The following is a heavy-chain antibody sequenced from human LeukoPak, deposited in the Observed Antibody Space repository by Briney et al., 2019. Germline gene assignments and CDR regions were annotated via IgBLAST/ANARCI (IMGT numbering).Heavy chain of an antibody. CDR2: AGWAGGTT. CDR3: AKELDTMFFDY. V-gene: IGHV3-43*01. Sequence: GGSLRLSCATSGFSFDRYTIHWVRQAPGKGLEWVSLAGWAGGTTYYSDSVRGRFTISRDSGKNSVYLQMNSLTTDDTAFYFCAKELDTMFFDYWGQGALVTVSS. D-gene: IGHD5-18*01. CDR1: GFSFDRYT. J-gene: IGHJ4*02.